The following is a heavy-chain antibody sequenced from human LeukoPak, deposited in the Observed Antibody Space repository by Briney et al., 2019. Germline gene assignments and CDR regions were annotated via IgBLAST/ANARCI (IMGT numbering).Heavy chain of an antibody. CDR1: GFTFSNYA. V-gene: IGHV3-23*01. Sequence: GGSLRLSCAASGFTFSNYAMNWVRQAPGKGLEWVSGVIATGGRTFYADSVKGRFTITRDNSKNTVILQMNGLRAEDTARYYCAKTMAARGKPAYDYWGQGALVTVSS. CDR3: AKTMAARGKPAYDY. CDR2: VIATGGRT. D-gene: IGHD6-13*01. J-gene: IGHJ4*02.